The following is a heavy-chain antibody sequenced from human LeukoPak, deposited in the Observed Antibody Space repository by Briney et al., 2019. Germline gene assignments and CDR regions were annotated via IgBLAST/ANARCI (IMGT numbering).Heavy chain of an antibody. CDR1: GGSISSSNW. V-gene: IGHV4-4*02. CDR2: IYHSGST. CDR3: ARQKRSRTTVTTYLRLYNWFDP. J-gene: IGHJ5*02. Sequence: SGTLSLTCAVSGGSISSSNWWSWVRQPPGKGLEWIGEIYHSGSTNYNPSLKSRVTISVDKSKNQFSLKLSSVTAADTAVYYCARQKRSRTTVTTYLRLYNWFDPWGQGTLVTVSS. D-gene: IGHD4-17*01.